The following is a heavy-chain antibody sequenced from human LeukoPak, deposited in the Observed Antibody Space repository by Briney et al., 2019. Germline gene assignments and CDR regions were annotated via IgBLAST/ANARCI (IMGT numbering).Heavy chain of an antibody. CDR1: GFTFSSYG. Sequence: GGSLRLSCAASGFTFSSYGMSWVRQAPGKGLEWVSAISGSGGGTYYADSVKGRFTISRDNSKNTLYLQMNSLRAEDTAVYYCAKGKGDGYNWRFDSWGQGTLVTVSS. J-gene: IGHJ4*02. CDR2: ISGSGGGT. V-gene: IGHV3-23*01. D-gene: IGHD5-24*01. CDR3: AKGKGDGYNWRFDS.